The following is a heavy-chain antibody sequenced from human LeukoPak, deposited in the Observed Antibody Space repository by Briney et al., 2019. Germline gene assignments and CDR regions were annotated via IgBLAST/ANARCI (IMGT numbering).Heavy chain of an antibody. D-gene: IGHD6-6*01. CDR1: GYTFTSYY. CDR2: INPSGGST. CDR3: ARVVGSSSEDXXXXXXXXXXXSGXASAPTLFD. V-gene: IGHV1-46*01. Sequence: ASVKVSCTASGYTFTSYYMHWVRQAPGQGLEWMGIINPSGGSTSYAQKFQGRVTMTRDTSTSTVYMELSSLRSEDTAVYYCARVVGSSSEDXXXXXXXXXXXSGXASAPTLFD. J-gene: IGHJ2*01.